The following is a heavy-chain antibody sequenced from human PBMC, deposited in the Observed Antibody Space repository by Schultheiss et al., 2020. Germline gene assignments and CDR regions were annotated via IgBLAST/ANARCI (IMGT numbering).Heavy chain of an antibody. CDR3: ARAGGTTSYYYYMDV. J-gene: IGHJ6*03. V-gene: IGHV4-59*01. CDR1: GGSISSYY. Sequence: SETLSLTCTVSGGSISSYYWSWIRQPPVKGLEWIGYIYYSGSTNYNPSLKSRVTITVDTSKNQFSLKLSSVTAANTAVYYCARAGGTTSYYYYMDVRDKGTTVTVSS. D-gene: IGHD1-26*01. CDR2: IYYSGST.